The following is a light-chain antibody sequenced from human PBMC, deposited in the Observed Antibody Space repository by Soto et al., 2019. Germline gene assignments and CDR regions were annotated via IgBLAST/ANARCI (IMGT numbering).Light chain of an antibody. CDR3: LQHNSYPYT. Sequence: DIQMTQSPSSLSASVGDRVSITCRASQGIRNELGWYQQKPGKAPKRLIYAASSLQGGVPSRFSGSGSGTEFTLTISSLQPEDSETYYCLQHNSYPYTFGQGTKLEI. CDR1: QGIRNE. V-gene: IGKV1-17*01. J-gene: IGKJ2*01. CDR2: AAS.